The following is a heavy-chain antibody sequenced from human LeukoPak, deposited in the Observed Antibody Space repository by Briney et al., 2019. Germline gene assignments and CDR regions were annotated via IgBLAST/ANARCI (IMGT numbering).Heavy chain of an antibody. V-gene: IGHV3-7*01. Sequence: GGSLRLSCAASGFTFSSHWMSWVRQAPGKGLEWVANIKQDGSEEYYVDSVKGRFTISRDNAKTSLYLQMNSLRAEDTAVYYCARDLSGVTGYTYGRGIDYWGQGTLVTVSS. D-gene: IGHD5-18*01. CDR1: GFTFSSHW. CDR2: IKQDGSEE. CDR3: ARDLSGVTGYTYGRGIDY. J-gene: IGHJ4*02.